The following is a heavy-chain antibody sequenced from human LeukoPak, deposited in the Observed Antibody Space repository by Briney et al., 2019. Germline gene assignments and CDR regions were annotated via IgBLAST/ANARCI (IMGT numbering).Heavy chain of an antibody. J-gene: IGHJ5*02. CDR2: IYYSGST. V-gene: IGHV4-39*07. Sequence: SETPSLTCTVSGGSISSSSYYWGWIRQPPGKGLEWIGSIYYSGSTYYNPSLKSRVTISVDTSKNQFSLKLSSVTAADTAVYYCARGRIAARPRGRIWFDPWGQGTLVTVSS. D-gene: IGHD6-6*01. CDR1: GGSISSSSYY. CDR3: ARGRIAARPRGRIWFDP.